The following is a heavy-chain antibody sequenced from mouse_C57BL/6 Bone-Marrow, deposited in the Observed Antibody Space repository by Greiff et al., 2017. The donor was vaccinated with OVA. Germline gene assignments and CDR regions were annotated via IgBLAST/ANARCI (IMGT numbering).Heavy chain of an antibody. CDR2: INPNNGGT. J-gene: IGHJ1*03. D-gene: IGHD1-1*01. V-gene: IGHV1-18*01. Sequence: EVQLQQSGPELVKPGASVKIPCKASGYTFTDYNMDWVKQSHGKSLEWIGDINPNNGGTIYNQKFKGKATLTVDKSSSTAYMELRSLTSEDTAVYYCARNGSYYYGSSYWYFDVWGTGTTVTVSS. CDR3: ARNGSYYYGSSYWYFDV. CDR1: GYTFTDYN.